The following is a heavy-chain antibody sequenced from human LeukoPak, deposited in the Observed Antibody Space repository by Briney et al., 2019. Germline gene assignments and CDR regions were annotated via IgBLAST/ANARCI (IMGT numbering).Heavy chain of an antibody. CDR1: GGSFSGYY. CDR3: ARGSGERRGKWMGFDY. V-gene: IGHV4-34*01. CDR2: INHSGST. Sequence: SETLSLTCAVYGGSFSGYYWSWIRQPPGKGLEWIGEINHSGSTNYNPSLKSRVTISVDTSKNQFSLKLSSVTAADTAVYYCARGSGERRGKWMGFDYWGQGTLVTVSS. D-gene: IGHD1-1*01. J-gene: IGHJ4*02.